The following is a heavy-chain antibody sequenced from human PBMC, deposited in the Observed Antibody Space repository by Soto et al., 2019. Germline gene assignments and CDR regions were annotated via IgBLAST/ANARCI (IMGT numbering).Heavy chain of an antibody. CDR2: IYTSGST. CDR1: GGSISSYY. J-gene: IGHJ4*02. D-gene: IGHD6-13*01. Sequence: PAETLSLTCTVSGGSISSYYWSWIRQPAGKGLEWIGRIYTSGSTNYNPSLKKRVTMSVDTSKNQFSLKLSSVAAADTAVYYCARSAIAAAGSSLLFDYWGQGTLVTVSS. CDR3: ARSAIAAAGSSLLFDY. V-gene: IGHV4-4*07.